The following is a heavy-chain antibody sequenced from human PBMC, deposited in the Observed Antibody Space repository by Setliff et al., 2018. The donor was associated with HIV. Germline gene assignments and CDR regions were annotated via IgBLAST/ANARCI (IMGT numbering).Heavy chain of an antibody. CDR3: ARDVEHMMDV. CDR1: GYTFTAYG. J-gene: IGHJ6*02. CDR2: ISTYSDET. Sequence: VKVSCKPSGYTFTAYGLSWVRQAPGQGLEWMGWISTYSDETSYAQKLQGRVTMTTDTSTSTAYMELRRLRFDDTAVYYCARDVEHMMDVWGQGTTVTVSS. V-gene: IGHV1-18*01.